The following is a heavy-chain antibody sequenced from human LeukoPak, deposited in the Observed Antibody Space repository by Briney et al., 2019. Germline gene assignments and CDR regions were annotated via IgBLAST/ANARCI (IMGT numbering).Heavy chain of an antibody. CDR2: INPSGGST. V-gene: IGHV1-46*01. D-gene: IGHD3-22*01. J-gene: IGHJ5*02. CDR3: ARDGAHYYDSSGYYPNWLDP. CDR1: GYTFTSYY. Sequence: ASVKVSCKASGYTFTSYYMHWVRQAPGQGLEWMGIINPSGGSTSYAQKFQGRVTMTRDTSTSTVYMELSSLRSEDTAVYYCARDGAHYYDSSGYYPNWLDPWGQGTLVTVSS.